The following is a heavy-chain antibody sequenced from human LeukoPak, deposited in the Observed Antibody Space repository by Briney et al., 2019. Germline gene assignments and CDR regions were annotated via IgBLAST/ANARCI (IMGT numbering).Heavy chain of an antibody. CDR1: GFTFSSYG. D-gene: IGHD3-22*01. J-gene: IGHJ3*01. CDR2: VNPSHDYK. CDR3: ARDRDYYDTNSFSPDAFAF. Sequence: NPGGSLRLSCAASGFTFSSYGMHWVRQAPGKGLEWVSSVNPSHDYKYYSESVKGRFAISRDNAKNSLYLQMNNLRAEDTAVYYCARDRDYYDTNSFSPDAFAFWGQGTVVTVSS. V-gene: IGHV3-21*01.